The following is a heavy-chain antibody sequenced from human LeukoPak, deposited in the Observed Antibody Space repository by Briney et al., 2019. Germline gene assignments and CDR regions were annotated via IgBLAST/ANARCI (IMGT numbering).Heavy chain of an antibody. D-gene: IGHD5-18*01. CDR2: IYHSGST. Sequence: PSETLSLTCAVSGGSISSGGYSWSWIRQPPGKGLEWIGYIYHSGSTYYNPSLKSRVTISVGRSKNQFSLKLSSVTAADTAVYYCARVELGYSYGAYFDYWGQGTLVTVSS. CDR3: ARVELGYSYGAYFDY. J-gene: IGHJ4*02. CDR1: GGSISSGGYS. V-gene: IGHV4-30-2*01.